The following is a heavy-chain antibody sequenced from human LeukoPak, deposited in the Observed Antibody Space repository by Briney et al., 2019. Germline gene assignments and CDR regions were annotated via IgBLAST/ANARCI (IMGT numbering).Heavy chain of an antibody. V-gene: IGHV4-38-2*01. CDR1: GYSISSGYY. J-gene: IGHJ4*02. Sequence: SETLSLTCAVSGYSISSGYYWGWIRQSPGKGLEWIGSIYHSGSTYYNPSLKSRVTISVDTSKNQFSLKLSSVTAADTAVYYCARLDDCSGGSCYGYYFDYWGQGTLVTVSS. CDR3: ARLDDCSGGSCYGYYFDY. D-gene: IGHD2-15*01. CDR2: IYHSGST.